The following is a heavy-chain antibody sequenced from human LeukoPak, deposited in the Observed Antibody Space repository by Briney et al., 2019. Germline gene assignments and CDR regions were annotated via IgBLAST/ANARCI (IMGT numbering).Heavy chain of an antibody. CDR2: IYYGGST. D-gene: IGHD3-22*01. Sequence: SETLSLTCTVSGGSISSDYWSWIRQPPGKGLEWIGYIYYGGSTNYNPSLKSRVTISVDTSKNQFSLKLSSVTAADTAVYYCARLSGYSSGHYYSDYWGQGTLVTVSS. CDR1: GGSISSDY. CDR3: ARLSGYSSGHYYSDY. V-gene: IGHV4-59*01. J-gene: IGHJ4*02.